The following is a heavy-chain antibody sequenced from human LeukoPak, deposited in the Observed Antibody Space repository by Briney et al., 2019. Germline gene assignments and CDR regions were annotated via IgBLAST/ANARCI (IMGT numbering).Heavy chain of an antibody. Sequence: GGSLRLSCAASGFTVSSNYMSWVRQAPGKGLEWVANIRQDGSEKYYVDSVKGRFTISRDNAKNSLYLQMNSLRAEDTAVYYCARDFRVEHIVVVPAAMPANSSSWPLDYWGQGTLVTVSS. D-gene: IGHD2-2*01. CDR2: IRQDGSEK. V-gene: IGHV3-7*01. CDR1: GFTVSSNY. J-gene: IGHJ4*02. CDR3: ARDFRVEHIVVVPAAMPANSSSWPLDY.